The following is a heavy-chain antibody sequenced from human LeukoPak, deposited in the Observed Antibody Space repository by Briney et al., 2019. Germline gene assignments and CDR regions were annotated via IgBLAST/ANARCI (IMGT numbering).Heavy chain of an antibody. CDR1: GGSISSYY. D-gene: IGHD3-10*01. CDR3: ARSSRSGGSGSYWGVVYDYFDY. J-gene: IGHJ4*02. V-gene: IGHV4-4*07. Sequence: SETLSLTCTVSGGSISSYYWSWIRQPAGKGLEWIGRIYTSGSTNYNPSLKSRVTMSVDTSKNQFSLKLSSVTAADTAVYYCARSSRSGGSGSYWGVVYDYFDYWGQGTLVTVSS. CDR2: IYTSGST.